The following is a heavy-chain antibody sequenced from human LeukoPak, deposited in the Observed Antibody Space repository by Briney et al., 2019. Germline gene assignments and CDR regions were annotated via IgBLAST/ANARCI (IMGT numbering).Heavy chain of an antibody. CDR3: VKDRKPDSRYNFDY. Sequence: GGSLRLSCAASGFTFSTYAMNWVRQAPGKGLEWVSVITGNGGGIYYADSVKGRFAISRDNSKNTLYLQMNSLRAEDTATYYCVKDRKPDSRYNFDYWGQGTLVTVSS. CDR1: GFTFSTYA. J-gene: IGHJ4*02. CDR2: ITGNGGGI. D-gene: IGHD5-12*01. V-gene: IGHV3-23*01.